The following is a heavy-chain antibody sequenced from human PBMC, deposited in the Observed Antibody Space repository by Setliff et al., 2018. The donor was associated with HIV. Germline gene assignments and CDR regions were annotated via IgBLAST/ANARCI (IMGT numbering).Heavy chain of an antibody. CDR2: LYNSGST. V-gene: IGHV4-59*01. CDR1: GGSISSYY. J-gene: IGHJ6*01. Sequence: SETLSLTCSVSGGSISSYYWSWIRQPPGKGLEWIGCLYNSGSTNYNPSLKSRVAISVDASKNQFSLKLSSVTAADTAVYYCARDRGLRYFDWLFMDVWGKGTTVTVSS. CDR3: ARDRGLRYFDWLFMDV. D-gene: IGHD3-9*01.